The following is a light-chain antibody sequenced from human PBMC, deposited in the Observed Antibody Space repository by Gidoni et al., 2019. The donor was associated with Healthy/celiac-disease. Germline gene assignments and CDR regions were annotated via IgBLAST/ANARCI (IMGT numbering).Light chain of an antibody. CDR1: KLGDKY. J-gene: IGLJ2*01. CDR2: QDT. V-gene: IGLV3-1*01. CDR3: QAWDSSTANVV. Sequence: SYELTQPPAVSVSPGQTASITCSGDKLGDKYACWYQQKPGQSPVLVIYQDTKRPSGIPERFSGSNSGNTATLTISGTQAMDEANYYGQAWDSSTANVVFGGGTKRTVL.